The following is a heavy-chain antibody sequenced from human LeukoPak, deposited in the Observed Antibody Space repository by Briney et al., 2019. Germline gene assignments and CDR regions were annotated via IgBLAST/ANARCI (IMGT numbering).Heavy chain of an antibody. CDR1: GASISSGSYY. J-gene: IGHJ4*02. D-gene: IGHD3-3*01. V-gene: IGHV4-61*05. Sequence: SETLSLTCTVSGASISSGSYYWSWIRQPPGKGLEWIGYIHYSGSSNYNPSLKSRVTISVDKSKNQFSLKLSSVTAADTAVYYCARRIFPAYFDYWGQGTLVTVSS. CDR2: IHYSGSS. CDR3: ARRIFPAYFDY.